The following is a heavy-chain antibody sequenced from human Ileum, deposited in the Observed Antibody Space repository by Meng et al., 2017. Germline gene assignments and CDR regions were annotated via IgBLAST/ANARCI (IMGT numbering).Heavy chain of an antibody. CDR1: GFTFSNAW. D-gene: IGHD3-3*01. J-gene: IGHJ4*02. CDR2: IKRKMDGEII. Sequence: EVRLVESGGGLVKPGGSLRLSCATSGFTFSNAWMNWVRQPPGRGLEWVGRIKRKMDGEIIDYAEPVKGRFIISRDDSEKTLYLEMNSLKTEDTAFYYCTTDSTYDPYWGQGTLVTVSS. CDR3: TTDSTYDPY. V-gene: IGHV3-15*07.